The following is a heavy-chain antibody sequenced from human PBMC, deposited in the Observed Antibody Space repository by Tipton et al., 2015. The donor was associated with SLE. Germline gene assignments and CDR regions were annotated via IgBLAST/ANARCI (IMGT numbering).Heavy chain of an antibody. CDR3: ARSPLVGDYNSYYFDY. Sequence: TLSLTCTVSGGSISSGGYYWTWIRQHPGEGLEWIGYISYSGSTYSNPSLKSRVTISVDTSKNQFSLKLSSVTAADTAVYYCARSPLVGDYNSYYFDYWGQGTLVTVSS. V-gene: IGHV4-31*03. D-gene: IGHD4-17*01. CDR1: GGSISSGGYY. J-gene: IGHJ4*02. CDR2: ISYSGST.